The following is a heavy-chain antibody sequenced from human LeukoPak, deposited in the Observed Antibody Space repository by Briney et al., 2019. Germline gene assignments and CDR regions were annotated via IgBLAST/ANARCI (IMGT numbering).Heavy chain of an antibody. J-gene: IGHJ3*02. CDR2: IYYSGST. CDR1: GGSISSGGYY. V-gene: IGHV4-30-4*08. D-gene: IGHD4-17*01. Sequence: PSQTLSLTCTVSGGSISSGGYYWSWIRQHPGKGLEWIGYIYYSGSTYYNPSLKSRVTISVDTSKNQFSLKLSSVTAADTAVYYCALTTAQREAAFDIWGQGTMVTVSS. CDR3: ALTTAQREAAFDI.